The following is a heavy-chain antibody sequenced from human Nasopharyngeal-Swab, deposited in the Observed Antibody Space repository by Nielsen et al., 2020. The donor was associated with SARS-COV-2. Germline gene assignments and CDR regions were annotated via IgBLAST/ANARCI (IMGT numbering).Heavy chain of an antibody. CDR3: AKDVFSGSYNYFDC. CDR1: GFTFSSYA. D-gene: IGHD3-10*01. V-gene: IGHV3-23*01. J-gene: IGHJ4*02. CDR2: ISGSGGST. Sequence: GGSLRLSCAASGFTFSSYAMSWVRQAPGKGLEWVSAISGSGGSTYYADSVKGRFTISRDNSKNTLYLQMNNLRAEDTAVYYCAKDVFSGSYNYFDCWGQGTLVTVSS.